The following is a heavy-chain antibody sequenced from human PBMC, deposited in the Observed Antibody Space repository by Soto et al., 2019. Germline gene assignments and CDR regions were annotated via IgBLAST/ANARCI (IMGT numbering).Heavy chain of an antibody. CDR3: AKGRYSSSGYYYYMDV. Sequence: EVQLLESGGGLVQPGGSLRLSCAASGFTFSSYAMSWVRQAPGKGLEWVPAISGSGGSTYYADSVKGRFTISRDNSKNTLYLQMNSLRAEDTAVYYCAKGRYSSSGYYYYMDVWGKGTTVTVSS. J-gene: IGHJ6*03. D-gene: IGHD6-6*01. CDR1: GFTFSSYA. CDR2: ISGSGGST. V-gene: IGHV3-23*01.